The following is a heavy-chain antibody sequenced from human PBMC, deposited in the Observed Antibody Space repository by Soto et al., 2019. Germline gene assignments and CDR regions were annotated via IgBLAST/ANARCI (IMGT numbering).Heavy chain of an antibody. J-gene: IGHJ4*02. CDR1: GDSISSYY. CDR3: ARRRSYGDSDY. CDR2: IYYIGGT. Sequence: QVQLQESGPGLVKPSETLSLTCTASGDSISSYYWSWIRQPPGKGLEWIGHIYYIGGTNYNPSLKSRVTISVDTSKNQFSLKLSSVTAADTAVYYCARRRSYGDSDYWGQGTLVTVSS. V-gene: IGHV4-59*08. D-gene: IGHD4-17*01.